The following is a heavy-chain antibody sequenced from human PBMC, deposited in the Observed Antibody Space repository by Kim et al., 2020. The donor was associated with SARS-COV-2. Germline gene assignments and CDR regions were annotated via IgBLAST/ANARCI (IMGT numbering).Heavy chain of an antibody. Sequence: ASVKVSCKVSGYTLTELSMHWVRQAPGKGLEWMGGFDPEDGETIYAQKFQGRVTMTEDTSTDTAYMELSSLRSEDTAVYYCATVKVYYDSSGYYWGLVYWGQGTLVTVSS. J-gene: IGHJ4*02. CDR2: FDPEDGET. CDR1: GYTLTELS. CDR3: ATVKVYYDSSGYYWGLVY. D-gene: IGHD3-22*01. V-gene: IGHV1-24*01.